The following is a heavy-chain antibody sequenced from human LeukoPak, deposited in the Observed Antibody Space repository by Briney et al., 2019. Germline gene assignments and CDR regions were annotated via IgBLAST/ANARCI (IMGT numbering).Heavy chain of an antibody. CDR2: IYYSGST. CDR3: ARRGIVVPATSDY. V-gene: IGHV4-39*01. D-gene: IGHD2-2*01. J-gene: IGHJ4*02. Sequence: SETLSLTCTVSGGSISSSSYYWGWIRQPPGKGLEWIGSIYYSGSTYYNPSLKSRVTISVDASKNQFPLKLSSVTAADTAVYYCARRGIVVPATSDYWGQGTLVTVSS. CDR1: GGSISSSSYY.